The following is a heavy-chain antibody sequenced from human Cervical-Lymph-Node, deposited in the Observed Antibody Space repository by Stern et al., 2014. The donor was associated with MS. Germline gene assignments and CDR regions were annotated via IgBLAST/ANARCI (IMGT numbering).Heavy chain of an antibody. Sequence: QLQLQESGPGLVKPSETLSVTCTVSGGSISSYFWSWIRQPPGKGLEWIGYIYSSGSTDYNPSLQSRVSMSVDTSKNPISLKLSCVTAADTAVYNCARHESAYSSPYFDYWGRGTLVTVS. CDR1: GGSISSYF. V-gene: IGHV4-59*08. CDR3: ARHESAYSSPYFDY. D-gene: IGHD3-22*01. J-gene: IGHJ4*02. CDR2: IYSSGST.